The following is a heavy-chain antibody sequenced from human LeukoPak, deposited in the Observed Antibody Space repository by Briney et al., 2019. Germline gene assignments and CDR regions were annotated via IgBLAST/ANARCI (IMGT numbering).Heavy chain of an antibody. Sequence: SETLSLTCAVYGGSFSGYYWSWIRQPPGKGLEWIGYIYYSGNTNYNPSLKSRVTISVDTSKNQFSLKLSSVTAADTAVYYCARGKSGSGSYSPYYFDYWGQGTLVTVSS. V-gene: IGHV4-59*01. D-gene: IGHD3-10*01. J-gene: IGHJ4*02. CDR2: IYYSGNT. CDR1: GGSFSGYY. CDR3: ARGKSGSGSYSPYYFDY.